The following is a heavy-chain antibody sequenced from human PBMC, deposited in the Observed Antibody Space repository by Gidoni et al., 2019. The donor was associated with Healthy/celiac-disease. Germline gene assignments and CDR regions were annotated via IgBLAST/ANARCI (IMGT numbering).Heavy chain of an antibody. CDR1: GFTFSSYS. CDR2: ISSSRSTI. V-gene: IGHV3-48*01. D-gene: IGHD3-16*01. Sequence: EVQLVESGGGLVQPGGSLRLSCAASGFTFSSYSMNWFRQAPGKGLEWVSYISSSRSTIYYADSVKGRFTISRDNAKNSLYLQMNSLRAEDTAVYYCARDQGLGMDVWGQGTTVTVSS. CDR3: ARDQGLGMDV. J-gene: IGHJ6*02.